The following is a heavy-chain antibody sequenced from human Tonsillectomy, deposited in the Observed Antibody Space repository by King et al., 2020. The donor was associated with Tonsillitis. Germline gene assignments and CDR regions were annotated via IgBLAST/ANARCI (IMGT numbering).Heavy chain of an antibody. Sequence: EVQLVESGGGLVQPGGSLRLSCAASGFTFSSYAMSWVRQAPGKGLEWVSTISGGGGSTYYADSVKGRFAISRDNSKRTLYLQMNSLRAEDTAVYYCAKDRVTLYYHYVWGSDYWGQGTLVTVSS. CDR2: ISGGGGST. D-gene: IGHD3-16*01. J-gene: IGHJ4*02. CDR1: GFTFSSYA. CDR3: AKDRVTLYYHYVWGSDY. V-gene: IGHV3-23*04.